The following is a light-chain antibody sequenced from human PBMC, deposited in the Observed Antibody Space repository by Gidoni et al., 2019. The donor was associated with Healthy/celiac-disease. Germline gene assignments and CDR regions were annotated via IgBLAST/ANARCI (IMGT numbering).Light chain of an antibody. CDR2: GAS. CDR3: QQYGSSWT. Sequence: EIVLTQSPGTLSLSPGERATLSCRASQSVSSSYLAWYQQKPGQAPRLLIYGASSRATGIPDRFSGSGSGTDFTLTISRLEPADFAVYYCQQYGSSWTFXQXTKVEIK. CDR1: QSVSSSY. J-gene: IGKJ1*01. V-gene: IGKV3-20*01.